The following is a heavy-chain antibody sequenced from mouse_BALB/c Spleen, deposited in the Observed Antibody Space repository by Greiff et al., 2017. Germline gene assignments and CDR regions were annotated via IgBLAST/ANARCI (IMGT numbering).Heavy chain of an antibody. CDR3: ARWGLLYAMDY. D-gene: IGHD1-1*01. J-gene: IGHJ4*01. V-gene: IGHV5-17*02. CDR1: GFTFSSFG. Sequence: EVQVVESGGGLVQPGGSRKLSCAASGFTFSSFGMHWVRQAPEKGLEWVAYISSGSSTIYYADTVKGRFTISRDNPKNTLFLQMTSLRSEDTAMYYCARWGLLYAMDYWGQGTSVTVSS. CDR2: ISSGSSTI.